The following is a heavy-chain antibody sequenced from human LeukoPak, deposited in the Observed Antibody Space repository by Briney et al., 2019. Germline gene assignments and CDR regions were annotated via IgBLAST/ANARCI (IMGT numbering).Heavy chain of an antibody. CDR3: ARGIAAAGTSAFDI. D-gene: IGHD6-13*01. CDR1: GFTFSSYG. V-gene: IGHV3-30*02. J-gene: IGHJ3*02. Sequence: GGSLRLSCAASGFTFSSYGMHWVRQAPGKGLEWVAFIRYDGSNKYYADSVKGRFTISRDNSKNTLYLQMNSLRAEDTAVYYCARGIAAAGTSAFDIWGQGTMVTVSS. CDR2: IRYDGSNK.